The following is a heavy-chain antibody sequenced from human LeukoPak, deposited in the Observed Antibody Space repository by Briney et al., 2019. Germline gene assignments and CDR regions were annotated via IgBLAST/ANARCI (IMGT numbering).Heavy chain of an antibody. CDR2: IRYDGSNK. D-gene: IGHD2-15*01. CDR1: GCTFSSYG. CDR3: ARDLAGAPVHVEVVTGY. V-gene: IGHV3-30*02. J-gene: IGHJ4*02. Sequence: PGGSLRLSCAASGCTFSSYGMHWVRQAPGKGLEWVAFIRYDGSNKYYADSVKGRFTISRDNSKNTLYLQMNSLRAEDTAVYYCARDLAGAPVHVEVVTGYWGQGTLVTVSS.